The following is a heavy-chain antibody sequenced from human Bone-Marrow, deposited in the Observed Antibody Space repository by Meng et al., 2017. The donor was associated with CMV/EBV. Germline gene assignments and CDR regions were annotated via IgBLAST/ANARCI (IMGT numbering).Heavy chain of an antibody. CDR1: GGTFSSYA. D-gene: IGHD1-26*01. J-gene: IGHJ3*01. CDR2: IIPILGIA. V-gene: IGHV1-69*10. Sequence: SVNVSCKASGGTFSSYAISWVRQAPGQGLEWMGGIIPILGIANYAQKFQGRVTITADKSTSTAYMELRSLRSEDTAVYYCARGEADAFDFWGQGTMVTVSS. CDR3: ARGEADAFDF.